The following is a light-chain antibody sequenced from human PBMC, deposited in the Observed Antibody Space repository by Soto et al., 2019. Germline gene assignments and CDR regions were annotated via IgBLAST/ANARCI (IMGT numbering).Light chain of an antibody. CDR3: QQYNNWTQT. Sequence: ETMMTQSPDTLSVSLGERATLSCRASQSLRSSLAWYQQKPGQAPRLLIYDASTRATGIPARFSGSGSGTDFTLTVGGLQSEDFAVYYCQQYNNWTQTFGQGTKVDIX. J-gene: IGKJ1*01. V-gene: IGKV3-15*01. CDR1: QSLRSS. CDR2: DAS.